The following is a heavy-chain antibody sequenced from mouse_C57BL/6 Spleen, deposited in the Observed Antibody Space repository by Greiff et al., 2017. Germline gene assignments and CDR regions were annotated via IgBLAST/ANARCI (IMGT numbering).Heavy chain of an antibody. CDR3: ARTGTDY. CDR2: IDPSDSET. Sequence: QVQLQQPGAELVRPGSSVKLSCKASGYTFTSYWMHWVKQRPIQGLEWIGNIDPSDSETHYNQKFKDKATLTVDKSSSTAYMQLISLTSVYSAVCYCARTGTDYWGQGTTLTVSS. J-gene: IGHJ2*01. D-gene: IGHD4-1*01. CDR1: GYTFTSYW. V-gene: IGHV1-52*01.